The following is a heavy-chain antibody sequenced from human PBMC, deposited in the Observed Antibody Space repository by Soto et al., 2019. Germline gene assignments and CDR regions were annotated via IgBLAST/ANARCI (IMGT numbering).Heavy chain of an antibody. V-gene: IGHV1-46*04. CDR1: GYTFTSYY. D-gene: IGHD5-12*01. CDR3: AHRHPGVDHYYDL. CDR2: INPSGGST. Sequence: ASVKVSCKASGYTFTSYYMHWVRQAPGQGLEWMGIINPSGGSTSYSPSLESRLTITKDTSKKQVVLIMTHMDPVDTATYYCAHRHPGVDHYYDLWGQGTPVTVSS. J-gene: IGHJ4*02.